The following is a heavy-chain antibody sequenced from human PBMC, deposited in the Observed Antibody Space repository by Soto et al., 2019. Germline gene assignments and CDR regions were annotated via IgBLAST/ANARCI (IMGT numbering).Heavy chain of an antibody. V-gene: IGHV4-34*01. D-gene: IGHD2-15*01. Sequence: SETLSLTCAVYGGSFSGYYWSWIRQPPGKGLEWIGEINHSGSTNYNPSLKSRVTISVDTSKNHFSLKLSSVTAADTAVYYCARGIVVVAATDAFDIWGQGTMVTVSS. CDR3: ARGIVVVAATDAFDI. J-gene: IGHJ3*02. CDR2: INHSGST. CDR1: GGSFSGYY.